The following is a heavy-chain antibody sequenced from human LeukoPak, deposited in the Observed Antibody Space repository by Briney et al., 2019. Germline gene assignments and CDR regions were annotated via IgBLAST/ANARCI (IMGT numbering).Heavy chain of an antibody. Sequence: GASVKVSCKVSGYTFTSYGISWVRQAPGQGLEWMGWISAYNGNTNYAQKLQGRVTMTTDTSTSTAYMELRSLRSDDTAVYYCARDSGQWLAPYYYYYMDVWGKGTTVTVSS. J-gene: IGHJ6*03. CDR3: ARDSGQWLAPYYYYYMDV. CDR2: ISAYNGNT. V-gene: IGHV1-18*01. CDR1: GYTFTSYG. D-gene: IGHD6-19*01.